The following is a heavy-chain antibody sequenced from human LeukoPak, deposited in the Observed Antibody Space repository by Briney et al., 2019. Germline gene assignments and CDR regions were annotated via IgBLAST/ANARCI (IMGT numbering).Heavy chain of an antibody. D-gene: IGHD6-19*01. Sequence: GGSLRLSCVASGFTVSRVAMSWVRHVPGKGLEWVSSITNNNGKTYYADPVKGRFTISRDESENTVYPQMNNLRAEDTAVYYCAKDHPSSGWPTFEYWGQGTLVTVSP. CDR3: AKDHPSSGWPTFEY. CDR1: GFTVSRVA. J-gene: IGHJ4*02. CDR2: ITNNNGKT. V-gene: IGHV3-23*01.